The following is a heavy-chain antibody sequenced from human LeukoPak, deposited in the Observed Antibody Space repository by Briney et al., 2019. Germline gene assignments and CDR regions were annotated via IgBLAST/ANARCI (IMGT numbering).Heavy chain of an antibody. CDR1: GFTFSSYA. CDR2: ISGSGGST. CDR3: AKGPRYSGSYPPDY. V-gene: IGHV3-23*01. J-gene: IGHJ4*02. Sequence: GGSLRLSCAASGFTFSSYAMSWVRQAPGRGLEWVSAISGSGGSTYYADSVKGRCTISRDNSKHTLYLQMNSLRAEDTAVYYCAKGPRYSGSYPPDYWGQGTLVTVS. D-gene: IGHD1-26*01.